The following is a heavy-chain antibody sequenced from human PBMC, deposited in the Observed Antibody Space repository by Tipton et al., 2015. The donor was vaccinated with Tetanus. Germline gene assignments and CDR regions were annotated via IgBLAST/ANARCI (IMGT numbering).Heavy chain of an antibody. D-gene: IGHD2-21*02. CDR2: INHSGST. Sequence: TLSLTCAVYGGSFSGYYWSWIRQPPGKGLEWIGEINHSGSTNYNPSLKSRVTISVDTSKNQFSLKLSSVTAADTAVYYCARHIMVVTALAFDIWGQGTMVTVSS. V-gene: IGHV4-34*09. J-gene: IGHJ3*02. CDR1: GGSFSGYY. CDR3: ARHIMVVTALAFDI.